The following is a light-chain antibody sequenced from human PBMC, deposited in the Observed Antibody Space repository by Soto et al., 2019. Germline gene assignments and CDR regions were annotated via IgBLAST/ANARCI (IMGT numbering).Light chain of an antibody. Sequence: QSALPQPASVSGSPGQSIAISCTGTSSDIGGYNSVSWYQQHPGKAPKLMIYNVGNRPSGVSDRFSGSKSGNTASLTISGLQAEDEADYYCSSYTSSSTYVFGTGTKVTVL. CDR2: NVG. V-gene: IGLV2-14*01. CDR1: SSDIGGYNS. CDR3: SSYTSSSTYV. J-gene: IGLJ1*01.